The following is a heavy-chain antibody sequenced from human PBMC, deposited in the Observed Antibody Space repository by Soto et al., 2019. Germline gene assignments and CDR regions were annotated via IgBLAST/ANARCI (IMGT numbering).Heavy chain of an antibody. CDR1: GGSISSGDYY. V-gene: IGHV4-30-4*01. Sequence: SETLSLTCTVSGGSISSGDYYWSWIRQPPGKGLEWIGYIYYSGSTYYNPALKSRVTISVDTSKNQFSLKLSSVTAADTAVYYCARGNIVVVTANWFDPWGQGTLVTVSS. CDR2: IYYSGST. J-gene: IGHJ5*02. CDR3: ARGNIVVVTANWFDP. D-gene: IGHD2-21*02.